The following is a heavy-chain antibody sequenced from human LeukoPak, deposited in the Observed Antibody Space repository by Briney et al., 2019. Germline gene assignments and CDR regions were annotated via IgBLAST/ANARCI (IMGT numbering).Heavy chain of an antibody. CDR3: VKVSVTGSSVDY. D-gene: IGHD6-19*01. CDR2: IGSDGGDT. Sequence: GGSLRLSCSASGFTFSSYAMHWVRPAPGKGLEYVSDIGSDGGDTFYADSVKGRFTISRDNAKNTLYLQISSLRSEDTAVYYFVKVSVTGSSVDYWGQGPGVTVSA. J-gene: IGHJ4*02. CDR1: GFTFSSYA. V-gene: IGHV3-64D*06.